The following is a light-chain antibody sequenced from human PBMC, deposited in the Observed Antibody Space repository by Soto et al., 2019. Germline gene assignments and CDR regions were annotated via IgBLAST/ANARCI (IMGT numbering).Light chain of an antibody. CDR1: QSVSSY. CDR3: QKYSTWPPRYT. CDR2: RAS. V-gene: IGKV3-15*01. J-gene: IGKJ2*01. Sequence: EIVMTQSPATLSVPPGGRATLSCRASQSVSSYLAWYQQRPGQPPRLLIYRASTRATGIPARFSGSGSGTEFSLPISSLQSEDFAVYYCQKYSTWPPRYTFGQGTKLEI.